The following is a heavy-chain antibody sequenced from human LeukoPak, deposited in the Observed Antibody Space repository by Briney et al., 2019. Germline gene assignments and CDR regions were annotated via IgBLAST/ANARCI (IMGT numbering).Heavy chain of an antibody. CDR2: IYPGDSDT. Sequence: GESLKISCKGSGYSFTTYWIGWVRQMPGKGLEWMGIIYPGDSDTRYSPSFHGQVTISADKSINTAYLQWSSLQASDTAIYYCARLRKESGWYLYYYMDVWGNGTTVTVSS. CDR3: ARLRKESGWYLYYYMDV. CDR1: GYSFTTYW. J-gene: IGHJ6*03. D-gene: IGHD6-19*01. V-gene: IGHV5-51*01.